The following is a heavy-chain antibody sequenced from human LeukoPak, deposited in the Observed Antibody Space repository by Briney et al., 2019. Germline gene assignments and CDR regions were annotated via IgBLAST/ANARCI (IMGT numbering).Heavy chain of an antibody. V-gene: IGHV3-74*01. D-gene: IGHD1-26*01. CDR1: GFTFNSYW. CDR2: ISTDGRST. CDR3: VRGMGD. Sequence: PGGSLRLSXAASGFTFNSYWMHWVRQAPGKGLVWVSRISTDGRSTNYADSVKGRFTISRDNAKNALYLQMNSLRVEDTAVYYCVRGMGDWGQGTLVTVSS. J-gene: IGHJ4*02.